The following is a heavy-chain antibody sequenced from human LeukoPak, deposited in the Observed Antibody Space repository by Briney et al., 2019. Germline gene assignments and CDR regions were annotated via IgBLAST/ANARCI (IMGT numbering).Heavy chain of an antibody. CDR1: GYTLTELS. V-gene: IGHV1-24*01. Sequence: ASVKVSCKVSGYTLTELSMHWVRQAPGKGLEWMGGLDPEDGETIYAQKFQGRVTMTEDTSTDTAYMELSSLRSEDTAVYYCATDLRPHDSSDPYGMDVWGQGTTVTVSS. D-gene: IGHD3-22*01. CDR2: LDPEDGET. CDR3: ATDLRPHDSSDPYGMDV. J-gene: IGHJ6*02.